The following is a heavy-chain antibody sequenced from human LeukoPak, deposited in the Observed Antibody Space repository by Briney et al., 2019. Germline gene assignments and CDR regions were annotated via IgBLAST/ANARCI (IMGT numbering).Heavy chain of an antibody. CDR1: GFTFNSYG. V-gene: IGHV3-33*01. CDR3: ARYYGSGRGYYGLDV. CDR2: IYYDGSGS. J-gene: IGHJ6*02. Sequence: GGSLRLSCAASGFTFNSYGMHWVRHAPGKGREWVAVIYYDGSGSYYGDSVKGRFTISRDNSKNTLYLQMNSQRAEYTAVYYCARYYGSGRGYYGLDVWGQGTTVTVSS. D-gene: IGHD3-10*01.